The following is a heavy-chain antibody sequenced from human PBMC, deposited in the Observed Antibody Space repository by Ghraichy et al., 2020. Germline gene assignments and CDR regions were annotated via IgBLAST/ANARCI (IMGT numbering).Heavy chain of an antibody. V-gene: IGHV3-7*01. D-gene: IGHD3-3*01. Sequence: GGSLRLSCAASGFTFSSSWMSWVRQAPGKGLEWVANIKEDGSGKYYVDSVKGRFTISRDNAKNSLFLQMNSLRAEDTAVYYCARDRSGYTAFEYWGQGTLVTVSS. CDR1: GFTFSSSW. J-gene: IGHJ4*02. CDR3: ARDRSGYTAFEY. CDR2: IKEDGSGK.